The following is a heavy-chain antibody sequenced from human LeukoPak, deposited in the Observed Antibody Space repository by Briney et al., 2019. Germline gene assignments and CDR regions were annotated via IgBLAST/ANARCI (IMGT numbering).Heavy chain of an antibody. CDR3: ARYRHLGY. CDR1: GFTFSGYW. V-gene: IGHV3-7*01. J-gene: IGHJ4*02. CDR2: INQNGGEK. Sequence: TGGSLRLSCADSGFTFSGYWMNWVRQAPGKGLEWVANINQNGGEKYYVDCVKGRFTISRDNGKNSLYLQMNSLRAEDTAVYYCARYRHLGYWGQGTLVTVSS.